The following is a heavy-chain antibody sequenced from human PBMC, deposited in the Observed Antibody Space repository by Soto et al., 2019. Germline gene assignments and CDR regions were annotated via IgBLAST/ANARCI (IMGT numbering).Heavy chain of an antibody. CDR1: GGTFSSYA. D-gene: IGHD4-17*01. CDR2: IIPIFGTA. V-gene: IGHV1-69*01. Sequence: QVQLVQSGAEVKKPGSSVKVSCKASGGTFSSYAISWVRQAPGQGLEWMGGIIPIFGTANYAQKFQGRVTINADDSTSKASMELSSLRYEDTAVYYCARAFPPHAYGDHFSYGMDVWGQGTTVTVSS. CDR3: ARAFPPHAYGDHFSYGMDV. J-gene: IGHJ6*02.